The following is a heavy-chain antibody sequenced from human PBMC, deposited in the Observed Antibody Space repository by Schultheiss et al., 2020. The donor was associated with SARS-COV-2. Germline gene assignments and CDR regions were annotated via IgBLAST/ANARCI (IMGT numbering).Heavy chain of an antibody. Sequence: GGSLRLSCAASGFTFSSNYMSWVRQAPGKGLVWVSRINSDESSTSYADSVKGRFTISRDNAKNSLYLQMNSLRAEDTAVYYCARDPREAGRFPRDGMDVWGQGTTVTVSS. CDR2: INSDESST. CDR3: ARDPREAGRFPRDGMDV. J-gene: IGHJ6*02. CDR1: GFTFSSNY. D-gene: IGHD3-10*01. V-gene: IGHV3-74*01.